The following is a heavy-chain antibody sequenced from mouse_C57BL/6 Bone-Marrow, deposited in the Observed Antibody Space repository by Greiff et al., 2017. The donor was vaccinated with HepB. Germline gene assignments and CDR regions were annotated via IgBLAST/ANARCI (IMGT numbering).Heavy chain of an antibody. CDR2: IDPSDSYT. CDR3: ARGGYYPYYYAMDY. CDR1: GYTFTSYW. V-gene: IGHV1-69*01. Sequence: QVQLQHPGAELVMPGASVKLSCKASGYTFTSYWMHWVKQRPGQGLEWIGEIDPSDSYTNYNQKFKGKSTLTVDKSSSTAYMQLSSLTSEDSAVYYCARGGYYPYYYAMDYWGQGTSVTVSS. J-gene: IGHJ4*01. D-gene: IGHD2-3*01.